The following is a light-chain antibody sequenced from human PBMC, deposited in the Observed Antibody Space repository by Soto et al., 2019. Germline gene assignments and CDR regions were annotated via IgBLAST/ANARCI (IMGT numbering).Light chain of an antibody. CDR3: QQRSNWPPALT. J-gene: IGKJ4*01. V-gene: IGKV3-11*01. CDR1: QSVSSY. Sequence: EIVLTQSPATLSLSPGERATLSCRASQSVSSYLAWYQQKPGQAPRLLIYDASARATGIPARFSGSGSGTDFTLTISSPEPEDFAVYYCQQRSNWPPALTFGGGTKVEIK. CDR2: DAS.